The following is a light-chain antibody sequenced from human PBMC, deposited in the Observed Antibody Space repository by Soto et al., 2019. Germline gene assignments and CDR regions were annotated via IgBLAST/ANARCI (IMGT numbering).Light chain of an antibody. Sequence: EIVLTQSPGTLSLSPGERATLSCRASQSVSSCLAWYQQKPGQAPRLLIYGVSSRATGIPDRFSGSGSGTDFTLTISRLEPEDFAVFYCQQYGSSLPWTFGQGTKVEIK. V-gene: IGKV3-20*01. J-gene: IGKJ1*01. CDR2: GVS. CDR1: QSVSSC. CDR3: QQYGSSLPWT.